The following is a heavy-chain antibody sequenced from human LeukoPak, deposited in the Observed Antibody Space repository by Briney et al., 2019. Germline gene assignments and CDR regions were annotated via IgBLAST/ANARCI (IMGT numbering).Heavy chain of an antibody. V-gene: IGHV3-7*01. D-gene: IGHD6-19*01. CDR1: GXTFSSSW. Sequence: GGSLRLSCAASGXTFSSSWMGWARQAPGKGLEWVANIKEDGSAKHYAVSVQGRFTISRDNAKNSLSLQMNSLRAEDMGVYYCARDRGWYHADSWGQGTLVTVSS. CDR2: IKEDGSAK. J-gene: IGHJ4*02. CDR3: ARDRGWYHADS.